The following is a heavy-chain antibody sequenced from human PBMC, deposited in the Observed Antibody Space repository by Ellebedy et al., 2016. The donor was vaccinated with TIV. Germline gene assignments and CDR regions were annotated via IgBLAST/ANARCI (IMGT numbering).Heavy chain of an antibody. Sequence: ASVKVSXXASGYTFTSYGISWLRQAPGQGLEWMGWISAYNGNTNYAQKLQGRVTMTTDTSTSTAYMELRSLRSGDTAVYYCARPSSFDYFDYWGQGTLVTVSS. J-gene: IGHJ4*02. V-gene: IGHV1-18*01. CDR1: GYTFTSYG. CDR3: ARPSSFDYFDY. CDR2: ISAYNGNT.